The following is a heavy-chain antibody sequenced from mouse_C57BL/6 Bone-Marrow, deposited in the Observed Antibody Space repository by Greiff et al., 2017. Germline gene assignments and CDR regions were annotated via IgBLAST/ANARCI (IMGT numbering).Heavy chain of an antibody. CDR2: IDPENGDT. D-gene: IGHD2-5*01. CDR1: GFNIKDDY. J-gene: IGHJ4*01. V-gene: IGHV14-4*01. CDR3: TIYSNYDAMDY. Sequence: VQLQQSGAELVRPGASVKLSCTASGFNIKDDYMHWVKQRPEQGLEWIGWIDPENGDTEYASKFQGKATIKADTSSNTAYLQLSSLTSEDTAVYYCTIYSNYDAMDYWGQGTSVTVSS.